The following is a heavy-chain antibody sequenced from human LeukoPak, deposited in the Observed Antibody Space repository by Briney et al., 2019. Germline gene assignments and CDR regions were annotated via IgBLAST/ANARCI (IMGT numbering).Heavy chain of an antibody. CDR3: ARGDSSSKIDY. CDR2: IWEDGSQK. J-gene: IGHJ4*02. V-gene: IGHV3-7*01. CDR1: GFTLNNYW. Sequence: PGGSLRLSCAASGFTLNNYWMNWVRQAPGKGLEWAANIWEDGSQKYYVDSVKGRFTISRDNAKNSLYLQMNSLRAEDTAVYYCARGDSSSKIDYWGQGTLVTVSS. D-gene: IGHD6-6*01.